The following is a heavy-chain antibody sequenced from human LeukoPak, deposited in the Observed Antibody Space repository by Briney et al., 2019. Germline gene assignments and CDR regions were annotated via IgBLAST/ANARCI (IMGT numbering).Heavy chain of an antibody. CDR3: ARFRGSSSDGYYMDV. Sequence: GGSLRLSCAASGFTFSSYWMHWVRQAPGKGLVWVSRINSDGSSTSYADSVKGRFTISRDNARNSLYLQMNSLRAEDTAVYYCARFRGSSSDGYYMDVWGKGTTVTVSS. V-gene: IGHV3-74*01. CDR1: GFTFSSYW. J-gene: IGHJ6*03. CDR2: INSDGSST. D-gene: IGHD6-6*01.